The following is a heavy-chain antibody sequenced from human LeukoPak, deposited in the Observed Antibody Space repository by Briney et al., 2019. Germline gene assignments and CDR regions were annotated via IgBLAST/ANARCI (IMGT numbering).Heavy chain of an antibody. J-gene: IGHJ3*02. CDR1: GFTFSSYW. D-gene: IGHD5-18*01. V-gene: IGHV3-7*01. Sequence: GGSPRLSCAASGFTFSSYWMSWVRQAPGKGLEWVANIKQDGSEKYYVDSVKGRFTISRDNAKNSLYLQMNSLRAEDTAVYYCASSGDSYGYDAFDIWGQGTMVTVSS. CDR3: ASSGDSYGYDAFDI. CDR2: IKQDGSEK.